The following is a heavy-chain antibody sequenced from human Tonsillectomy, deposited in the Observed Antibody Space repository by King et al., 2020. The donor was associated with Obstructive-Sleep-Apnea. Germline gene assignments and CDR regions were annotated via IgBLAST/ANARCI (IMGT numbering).Heavy chain of an antibody. CDR3: ARTPRYDYGDQFFDY. CDR1: GFSLNTRGMC. D-gene: IGHD3-16*01. Sequence: VTLKESGPALVKPTQTLTLTCTFSGFSLNTRGMCVSWIRQPPGKALEWLARIDWDDDKYYSTSLKTRLTISKDTSKNQVVFTMTNMDPVDTATYYCARTPRYDYGDQFFDYWGQGTLVTVSS. J-gene: IGHJ4*02. CDR2: IDWDDDK. V-gene: IGHV2-70*11.